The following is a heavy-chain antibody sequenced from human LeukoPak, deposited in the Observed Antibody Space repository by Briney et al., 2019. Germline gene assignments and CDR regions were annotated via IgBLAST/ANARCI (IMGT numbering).Heavy chain of an antibody. CDR3: ARRAGAYSHPYDY. V-gene: IGHV3-53*01. CDR1: GFTVSSNS. Sequence: PGGSLRLSCTVSGFTVSSNSMSWVRQAPGKGLGWVSFIYSDNTHYSDSVKGRFTIPRDNSKNTLYLQMNSLRAEDTAVYYCARRAGAYSHPYDYWGQGTLVTVSS. D-gene: IGHD4/OR15-4a*01. CDR2: IYSDNT. J-gene: IGHJ4*02.